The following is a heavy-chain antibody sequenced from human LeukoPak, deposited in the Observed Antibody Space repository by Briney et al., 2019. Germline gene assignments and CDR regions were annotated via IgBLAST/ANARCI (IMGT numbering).Heavy chain of an antibody. Sequence: GGSLRLSCAASGFTVSSNYMSWVRQAPGKGLEWVSVIYSGGSTYYADSVEGRFTISRDNSKNTLYLQMNSLRAEDTAVYYCARARPPYYYDSSGYDDAFDIWGQGTMVTVSS. D-gene: IGHD3-22*01. J-gene: IGHJ3*02. CDR1: GFTVSSNY. V-gene: IGHV3-66*01. CDR2: IYSGGST. CDR3: ARARPPYYYDSSGYDDAFDI.